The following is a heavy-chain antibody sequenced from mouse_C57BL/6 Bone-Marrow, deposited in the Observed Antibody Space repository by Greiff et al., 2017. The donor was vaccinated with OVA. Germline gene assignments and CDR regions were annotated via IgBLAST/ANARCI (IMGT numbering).Heavy chain of an antibody. CDR1: GYTFTDYY. J-gene: IGHJ2*01. CDR2: IYPGSGNT. Sequence: VQLQQSGAELVRPGASVKLSCKASGYTFTDYYINWVKQRPGQGLEWIARIYPGSGNTYYNEKFKGKATLTAEKSSSTAYMQLSSLTSEDSAVYFCARGPGSSPYFDYWGQGTTLTVSS. CDR3: ARGPGSSPYFDY. D-gene: IGHD1-1*01. V-gene: IGHV1-76*01.